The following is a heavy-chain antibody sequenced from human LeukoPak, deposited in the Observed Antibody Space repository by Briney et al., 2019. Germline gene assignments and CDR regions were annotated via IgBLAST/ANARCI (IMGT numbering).Heavy chain of an antibody. CDR2: MNPNSGNT. D-gene: IGHD2-2*02. J-gene: IGHJ5*02. Sequence: ASVKVSCKASGYTFTSYDINWVRQATGQGLEWMGWMNPNSGNTGYAQKFQGRVTITRNTSISTAYMELSSLRSEDTAVYYCAREYGRGCSSTSCYTRGFDPWGQGTLVPVSS. CDR1: GYTFTSYD. V-gene: IGHV1-8*03. CDR3: AREYGRGCSSTSCYTRGFDP.